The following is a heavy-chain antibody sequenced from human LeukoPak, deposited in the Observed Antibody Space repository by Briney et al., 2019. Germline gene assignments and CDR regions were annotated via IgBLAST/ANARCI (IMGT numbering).Heavy chain of an antibody. CDR2: IYYSGST. CDR3: ARLVISSGNTRNRNAFDI. CDR1: GGSISSSSYY. Sequence: PSETLSLTCTVSGGSISSSSYYWGWIRQPPGKGLEWIGSIYYSGSTYYNPSLKSRVTISVDTSKNQFSLKLSSVTAADTAVYYCARLVISSGNTRNRNAFDIWGQGTMVTVSS. J-gene: IGHJ3*02. D-gene: IGHD6-19*01. V-gene: IGHV4-39*01.